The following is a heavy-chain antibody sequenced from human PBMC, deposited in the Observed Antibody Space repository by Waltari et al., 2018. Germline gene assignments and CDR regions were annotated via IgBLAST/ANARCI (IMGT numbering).Heavy chain of an antibody. Sequence: VPGQGLEWMGRIIPILGIANYAQKFQGRVTITADESTSTAYMELSSLRSEDTAVYYCARDLGYYYDSSGYLDYYYGMDVWGQGTTVTVSS. CDR3: ARDLGYYYDSSGYLDYYYGMDV. D-gene: IGHD3-22*01. CDR2: IIPILGIA. V-gene: IGHV1-69*04. J-gene: IGHJ6*02.